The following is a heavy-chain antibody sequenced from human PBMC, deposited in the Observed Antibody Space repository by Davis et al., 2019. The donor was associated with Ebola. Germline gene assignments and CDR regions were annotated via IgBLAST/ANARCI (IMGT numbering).Heavy chain of an antibody. V-gene: IGHV3-49*03. D-gene: IGHD1-1*01. CDR3: TRGVIGYGDSRGTGVDP. CDR1: GFTFGYYA. CDR2: IRGRSYGGTT. J-gene: IGHJ5*02. Sequence: GESLKISCTASGFTFGYYAMSWFRQAPGKGLEWVSFIRGRSYGGTTEYAASVKGRFTIPRDDSKSIAYLQMNSLKTEDTAVYYCTRGVIGYGDSRGTGVDPWGQGTLVTVSS.